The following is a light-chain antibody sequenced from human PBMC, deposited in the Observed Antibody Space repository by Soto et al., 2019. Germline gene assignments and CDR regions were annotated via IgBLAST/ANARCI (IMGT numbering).Light chain of an antibody. CDR2: GAP. J-gene: IGKJ5*01. CDR1: QSVSSSY. V-gene: IGKV3-20*01. Sequence: EIVLTQSPGTLSLSPGERATLSFRASQSVSSSYLAWYQQKPGQAPRLLIYGAPSRATGIPDRFSGSGSGTEFTLTISSLQSEDFEIYYCQQYNNWPITFGQGTRLEI. CDR3: QQYNNWPIT.